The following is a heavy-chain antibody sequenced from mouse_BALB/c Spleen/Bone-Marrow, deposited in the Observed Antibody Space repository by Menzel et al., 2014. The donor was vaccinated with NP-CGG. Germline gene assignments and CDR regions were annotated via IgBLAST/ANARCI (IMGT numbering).Heavy chain of an antibody. Sequence: EVQLVESGGGLVQPGGSRKLSCAASGFTFSSFGMHWVRQAPEKGLEWVAYINSGSSTIYYADTVKGRFTISRGNPKNTLFLQMTSLRSEDTAMYYCTRGGNWDDFDYWGQGTTLAVSS. CDR1: GFTFSSFG. CDR2: INSGSSTI. D-gene: IGHD4-1*01. J-gene: IGHJ2*01. V-gene: IGHV5-17*02. CDR3: TRGGNWDDFDY.